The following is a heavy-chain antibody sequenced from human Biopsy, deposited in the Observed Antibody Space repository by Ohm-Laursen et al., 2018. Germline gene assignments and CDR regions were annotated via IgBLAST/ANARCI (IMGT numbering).Heavy chain of an antibody. CDR1: GFTFSSYG. CDR2: LSGSGGTT. Sequence: LSLTCAAPGFTFSSYGMCWVRQAPGKGLEWVSVLSGSGGTTYYADSVKGRFTISRDNSKNTLYLQMNSLTAEDTAVYYCAKTFHGSSFLYDYWGQGTLVTVSS. D-gene: IGHD2-15*01. J-gene: IGHJ4*02. V-gene: IGHV3-23*01. CDR3: AKTFHGSSFLYDY.